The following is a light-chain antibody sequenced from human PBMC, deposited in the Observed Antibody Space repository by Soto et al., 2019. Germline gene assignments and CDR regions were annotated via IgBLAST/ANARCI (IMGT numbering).Light chain of an antibody. V-gene: IGKV1-5*03. J-gene: IGKJ2*01. CDR2: KAS. Sequence: DIQMTQSPSTLSASVGDRVTITCRASQSISIWLAWYQQKPGKAPKLLIYKASSLESGVPSRFSGSGSGTEFTLTISSLQPNDFATYYCQQYNGSPYTFGQGTKLESK. CDR3: QQYNGSPYT. CDR1: QSISIW.